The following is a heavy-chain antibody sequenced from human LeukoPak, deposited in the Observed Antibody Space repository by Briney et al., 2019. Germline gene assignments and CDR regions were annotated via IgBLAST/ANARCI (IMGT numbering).Heavy chain of an antibody. V-gene: IGHV5-51*01. CDR1: GYSFSSYW. Sequence: GESLKISCKGSGYSFSSYWIGWVRQIPGKGLEWMGIIYPGDSDTRYSPSFQGQVTISADKSIRTAYLQWSSLKASDTAMYYCARLRDSSSWYWDYWGQGTLVTVSS. CDR3: ARLRDSSSWYWDY. CDR2: IYPGDSDT. D-gene: IGHD6-13*01. J-gene: IGHJ4*02.